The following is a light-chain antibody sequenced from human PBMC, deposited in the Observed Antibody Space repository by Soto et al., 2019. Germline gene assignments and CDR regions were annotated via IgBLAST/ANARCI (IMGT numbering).Light chain of an antibody. CDR2: KAS. J-gene: IGKJ5*01. Sequence: DIQMTQSPSTLSASVGDRVTITCRASQSISSWLAWYQQKPGKAPKLLIHKASSLESGVPSRFSGSGSGTDFTLTISSLQPEDFATYYCQQSYSTPPLFGQGTRLEIK. CDR3: QQSYSTPPL. CDR1: QSISSW. V-gene: IGKV1-5*03.